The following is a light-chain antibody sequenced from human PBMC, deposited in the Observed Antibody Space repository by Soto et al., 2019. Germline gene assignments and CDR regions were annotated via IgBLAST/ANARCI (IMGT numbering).Light chain of an antibody. CDR2: AAS. Sequence: EIVLTQSPATLSLSPGERATLSCRASQSVTTYLAWYQQKPGQAPRLLIYAASNSATGIPARFSGSGSGTDFTLTISSLEPEDFAVYYCHQCAYWPLTFGGGTKVEIK. J-gene: IGKJ4*01. CDR3: HQCAYWPLT. CDR1: QSVTTY. V-gene: IGKV3-11*01.